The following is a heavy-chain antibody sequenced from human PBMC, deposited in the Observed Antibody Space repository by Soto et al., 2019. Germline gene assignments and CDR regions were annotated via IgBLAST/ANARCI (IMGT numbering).Heavy chain of an antibody. D-gene: IGHD5-18*01. Sequence: QVQLQESGPGLVKPSQTLSLSCTVSGGSVTSGGYLWTWIRQSPGKGLEWIGYIYYTGRTYHNPSLGGRVTISTDTSKNQFALNLSSVTAADTAVYYCARDENGYIAWGQGTLVTVSS. CDR3: ARDENGYIA. CDR2: IYYTGRT. V-gene: IGHV4-31*03. CDR1: GGSVTSGGYL. J-gene: IGHJ5*02.